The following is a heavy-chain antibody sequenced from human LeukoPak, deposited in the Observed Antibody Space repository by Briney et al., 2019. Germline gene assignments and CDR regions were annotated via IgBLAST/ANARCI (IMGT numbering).Heavy chain of an antibody. Sequence: SETLSLTCTVSGGSISSYYWSWIRQPAGKGLEWIGRIYTSGSTNYNPSLKSRVTMSVDPFKNQFSLKLSSVSAGDTVVFYCGRGLGDGCRFWGQGTLVSVFS. J-gene: IGHJ4*02. CDR2: IYTSGST. D-gene: IGHD2-21*02. CDR1: GGSISSYY. V-gene: IGHV4-4*07. CDR3: GRGLGDGCRF.